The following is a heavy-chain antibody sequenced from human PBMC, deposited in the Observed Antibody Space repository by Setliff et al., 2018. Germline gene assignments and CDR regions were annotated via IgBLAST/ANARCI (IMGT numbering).Heavy chain of an antibody. CDR1: GGSFSGYY. V-gene: IGHV4-34*12. CDR2: IIHTGGI. CDR3: ARSFSRSEKFLLDY. D-gene: IGHD2-15*01. J-gene: IGHJ4*02. Sequence: PSETLSLTCAVYGGSFSGYYWSWIRQPPGKRLEWIGEIIHTGGINYNPSLKSRVTISMDTSKNQFSLRVSSVTAADTAVYYCARSFSRSEKFLLDYWGQGALVTVSS.